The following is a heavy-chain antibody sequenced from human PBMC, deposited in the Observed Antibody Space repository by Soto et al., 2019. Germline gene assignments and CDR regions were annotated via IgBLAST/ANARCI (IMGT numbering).Heavy chain of an antibody. Sequence: QVQLVQSGAEVKKPGSSLKVSCKASGGTFTNYAFSWVRQAPGQGPEWMGGIIPIFGTPDYAQKFQGRVIITAGKSTRRVSMELNSLRADDTAVYYCAGERSVGCCITRTWPKPFFCCAMDVWGQGTSVTVSS. D-gene: IGHD1-26*01. J-gene: IGHJ6*02. CDR3: AGERSVGCCITRTWPKPFFCCAMDV. V-gene: IGHV1-69*14. CDR1: GGTFTNYA. CDR2: IIPIFGTP.